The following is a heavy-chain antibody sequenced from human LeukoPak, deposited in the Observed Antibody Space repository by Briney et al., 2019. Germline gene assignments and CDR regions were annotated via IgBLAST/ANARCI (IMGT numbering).Heavy chain of an antibody. D-gene: IGHD2-2*01. CDR3: AREYCSGTSCYGYFDY. CDR2: IKQDGSQI. V-gene: IGHV3-7*01. Sequence: GGSLRLSCATSGFTFSSYWMSWVRRAPGKGLEGEANIKQDGSQIFYVDSVKGRFTISRDTAKNSLSLQMNSLRAEDTAVYYCAREYCSGTSCYGYFDYWGQGTLVTVSS. J-gene: IGHJ4*02. CDR1: GFTFSSYW.